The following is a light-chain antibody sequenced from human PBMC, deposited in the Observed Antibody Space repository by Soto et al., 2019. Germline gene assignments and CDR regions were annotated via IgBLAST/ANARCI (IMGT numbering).Light chain of an antibody. Sequence: EIVMTQSPATLSVSPGERVTLSCRASQTVRGNFAWYQQKPGRAPRLLIYGVSTRATGIPARFSGSGSGTEFTLTISSLQSEDFAVFYCQQYDSWPPTFGQGTKVDIK. CDR3: QQYDSWPPT. CDR2: GVS. V-gene: IGKV3-15*01. CDR1: QTVRGN. J-gene: IGKJ1*01.